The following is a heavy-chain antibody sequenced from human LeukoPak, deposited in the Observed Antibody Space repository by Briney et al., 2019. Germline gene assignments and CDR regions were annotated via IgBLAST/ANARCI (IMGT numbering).Heavy chain of an antibody. D-gene: IGHD4-17*01. J-gene: IGHJ4*02. Sequence: TSETLSLTCAVSGGSISSGGYSWSWIRQPPGKGLEWIGYIYHSGSTYYNPSLKSRVTISVDRSKNQFSLKLSSVTAADTAVYYCASMTTVTGVDYWAREPWSPSPQ. CDR3: ASMTTVTGVDY. V-gene: IGHV4-30-2*01. CDR2: IYHSGST. CDR1: GGSISSGGYS.